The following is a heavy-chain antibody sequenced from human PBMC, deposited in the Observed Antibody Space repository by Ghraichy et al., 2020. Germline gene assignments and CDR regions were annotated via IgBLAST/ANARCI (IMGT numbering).Heavy chain of an antibody. CDR2: IYSGGST. CDR1: GFTVSSNY. J-gene: IGHJ6*02. CDR3: ARDPYDFWSGYPTTPYGMDV. Sequence: GGSLRLSCAASGFTVSSNYISWVVRAPRKGLKWVSVIYSGGSTYYSDSVKGRFTISRDNSKNTLYLQMNSLRAEDTAVYYCARDPYDFWSGYPTTPYGMDVWGQVTTVTVSS. D-gene: IGHD3-3*01. V-gene: IGHV3-66*02.